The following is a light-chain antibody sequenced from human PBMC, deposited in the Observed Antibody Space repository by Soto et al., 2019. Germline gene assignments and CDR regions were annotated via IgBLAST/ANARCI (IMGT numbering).Light chain of an antibody. V-gene: IGKV3-20*01. CDR1: LSFTTSS. J-gene: IGKJ4*01. CDR3: QQYATSPPT. CDR2: GAS. Sequence: EIVLTQSPGTLYLSPGEIATLAYRASLSFTTSSLAWYQQIPGQAPRLVIYGASSRATGVPDRFSGSGSGTDFTLTLSRLEPEDFAVYYCQQYATSPPTFGGGTKVEIK.